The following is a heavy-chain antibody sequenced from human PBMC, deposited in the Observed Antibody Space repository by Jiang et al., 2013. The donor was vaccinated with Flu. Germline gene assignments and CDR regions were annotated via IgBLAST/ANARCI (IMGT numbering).Heavy chain of an antibody. D-gene: IGHD2-8*01. CDR1: GYSFTSYW. CDR3: ARHNGASAHQRSLPGNNWFDP. CDR2: IDPADSYS. V-gene: IGHV5-10-1*01. Sequence: GAEVKKPGESLRISCKGSGYSFTSYWISWLRQMPGKGLEWMGRIDPADSYSNYSPSFQGHVNISVDRSITTAYLQWSSLKASDSAMYYCARHNGASAHQRSLPGNNWFDPGPGNPGHRL. J-gene: IGHJ5*02.